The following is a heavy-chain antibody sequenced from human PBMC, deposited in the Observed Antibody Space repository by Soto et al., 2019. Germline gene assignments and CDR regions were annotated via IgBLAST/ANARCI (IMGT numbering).Heavy chain of an antibody. CDR2: ISDDGTNK. J-gene: IGHJ4*02. CDR3: ARRLTTTVTAMGY. V-gene: IGHV3-30*04. Sequence: GGSLRLSCKGSGLTFSSFAIQWVRQATGKGLEWVAAISDDGTNKYTADSVKGRFTISRDNSRNTVYLQVNSLRIEDTAVYYCARRLTTTVTAMGYWGQGTPVTVSS. D-gene: IGHD2-21*02. CDR1: GLTFSSFA.